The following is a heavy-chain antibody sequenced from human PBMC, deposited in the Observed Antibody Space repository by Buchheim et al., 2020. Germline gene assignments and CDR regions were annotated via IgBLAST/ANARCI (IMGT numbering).Heavy chain of an antibody. V-gene: IGHV3-11*01. CDR1: GFTFRDYY. CDR3: ARLMEWESTPDH. Sequence: QVQLVESGGDLVKPGGSLRLSCAASGFTFRDYYMSWIRQAPGKGLEWISYINNSGGTIYYAASVKGRFTISRDNATDTLYLQMNSLRAEDTAVYYCARLMEWESTPDHWGQGAL. D-gene: IGHD1-26*01. CDR2: INNSGGTI. J-gene: IGHJ5*02.